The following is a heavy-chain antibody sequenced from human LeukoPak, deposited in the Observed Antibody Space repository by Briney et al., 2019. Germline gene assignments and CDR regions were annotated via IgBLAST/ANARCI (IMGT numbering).Heavy chain of an antibody. CDR1: GGTFSSYA. V-gene: IGHV1-69*04. Sequence: ASVKVSCKASGGTFSSYAISCVRQAPGQGLEWMERIIPILGIANYAQKFQGRVTITADKSTSTAYMELSSLRSEDTAVYYCARGPPLYENYYDSSGYYVLGYWGQGTLVTVSS. CDR3: ARGPPLYENYYDSSGYYVLGY. J-gene: IGHJ4*02. D-gene: IGHD3-22*01. CDR2: IIPILGIA.